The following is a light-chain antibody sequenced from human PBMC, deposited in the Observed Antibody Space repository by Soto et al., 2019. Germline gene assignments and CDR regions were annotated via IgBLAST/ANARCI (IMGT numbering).Light chain of an antibody. CDR1: QSIRNY. CDR3: QQRSNWPHT. CDR2: DAS. V-gene: IGKV3-11*01. J-gene: IGKJ4*01. Sequence: EVVLTQSPATLSLSPGERVTLSCRASQSIRNYLAWYQQKPGQAPRLVIYDASNRATGIPARFSGSGSGADCTLTISNLDPENVTLYSGQQRSNWPHTFGGGNKVEIK.